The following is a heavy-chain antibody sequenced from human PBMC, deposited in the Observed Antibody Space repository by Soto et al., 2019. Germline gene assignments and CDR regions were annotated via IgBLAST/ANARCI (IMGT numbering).Heavy chain of an antibody. CDR3: ARAGYGPYYYYGMDV. CDR1: GGSISSGDYY. J-gene: IGHJ6*02. D-gene: IGHD5-12*01. CDR2: IYYSGST. V-gene: IGHV4-30-4*01. Sequence: PSETLSLTCTVSGGSISSGDYYWSWIRQPPGKGLEWIGYIYYSGSTYYNPSLKSRVTISVDTSKNQFSPKLSPVTAADTAVYYCARAGYGPYYYYGMDVWGQGTTVTVSS.